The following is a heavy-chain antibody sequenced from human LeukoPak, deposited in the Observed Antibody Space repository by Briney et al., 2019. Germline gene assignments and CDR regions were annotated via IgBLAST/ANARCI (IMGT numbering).Heavy chain of an antibody. CDR1: GGSFSGYY. CDR2: INHSGST. CDR3: ARSARITMVRGVRSSYYYMDV. D-gene: IGHD3-10*01. J-gene: IGHJ6*03. V-gene: IGHV4-34*01. Sequence: PSETLSLTCAVYGGSFSGYYWSWIRQPPGKGLEWIGEINHSGSTNYNPSLKSRVTISVDTSKNQFSLKLSSVTAADTAVYYCARSARITMVRGVRSSYYYMDVWGKGTTVTVSS.